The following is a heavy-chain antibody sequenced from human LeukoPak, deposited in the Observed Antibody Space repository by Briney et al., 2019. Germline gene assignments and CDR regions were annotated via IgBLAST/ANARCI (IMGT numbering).Heavy chain of an antibody. CDR2: ISGSGGST. CDR3: ASQRGIQLWFNPFDY. V-gene: IGHV3-23*01. D-gene: IGHD5-18*01. Sequence: SGGSLRLSCAASGFTFSTYSMNWVRQAPGKGLEWVSAISGSGGSTYYADSVKGRFTISRDNSKNTLYLQMNSLRAEDTAVYYCASQRGIQLWFNPFDYWGQGTLVTVSS. J-gene: IGHJ4*02. CDR1: GFTFSTYS.